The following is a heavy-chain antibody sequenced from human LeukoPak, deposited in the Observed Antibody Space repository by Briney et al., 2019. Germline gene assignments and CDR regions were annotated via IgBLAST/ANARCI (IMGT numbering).Heavy chain of an antibody. CDR2: ISWNSGSI. CDR3: AKGLAGSWFNWFDP. V-gene: IGHV3-9*01. CDR1: GFTFDDYA. D-gene: IGHD6-13*01. Sequence: GGSLRLSCAASGFTFDDYAMHWVRQAPGKGLEWVSGISWNSGSIGYADSVKGRFTISRDNDKNSLYLQMNSLRAEDTALYYCAKGLAGSWFNWFDPWGQGTLVTVSS. J-gene: IGHJ5*02.